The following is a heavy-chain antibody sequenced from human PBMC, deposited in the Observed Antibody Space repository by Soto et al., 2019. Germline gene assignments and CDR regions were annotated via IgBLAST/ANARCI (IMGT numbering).Heavy chain of an antibody. D-gene: IGHD2-21*02. Sequence: QVQLQESGPGLVKPSETLSLTCTVSGGTISRYYWSWIRQPPGKGLEWIGYMYNTGSTVYNPSFKRRVTTSVDSSXNXLSLKLNSVTAADTAVYYCARDLWGYCGTDCYPLDVWGQGTTVTVSS. V-gene: IGHV4-59*01. CDR1: GGTISRYY. J-gene: IGHJ6*02. CDR3: ARDLWGYCGTDCYPLDV. CDR2: MYNTGST.